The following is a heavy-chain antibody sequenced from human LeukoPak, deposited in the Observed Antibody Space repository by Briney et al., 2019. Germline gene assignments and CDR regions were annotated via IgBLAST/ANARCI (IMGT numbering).Heavy chain of an antibody. J-gene: IGHJ6*03. Sequence: GRSLRLSCAVSGFTFSSYAMHWVRQAPGKGLEWVAVISYDGSNKYYADSVKGRFTISRDNSKNTLYLQMNSLRAEDTAVYYCARGGNTMIVVVKYMDVWGKGTTVIISS. CDR3: ARGGNTMIVVVKYMDV. D-gene: IGHD3-22*01. V-gene: IGHV3-30*04. CDR2: ISYDGSNK. CDR1: GFTFSSYA.